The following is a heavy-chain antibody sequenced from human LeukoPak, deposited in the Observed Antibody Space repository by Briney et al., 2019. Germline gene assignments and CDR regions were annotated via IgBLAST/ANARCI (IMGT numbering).Heavy chain of an antibody. CDR3: ARLSPSGYSSNWAWFDP. J-gene: IGHJ5*02. D-gene: IGHD6-13*01. Sequence: SETLSLTCTVSGASISSSDSYWSWIRQPPGKGLEWIGYIYYSGSTNYNPSLKSRVTISVDTSKNQFSLKLSPVTAADTAVYYCARLSPSGYSSNWAWFDPWGQGTLVTVSS. CDR2: IYYSGST. V-gene: IGHV4-61*05. CDR1: GASISSSDSY.